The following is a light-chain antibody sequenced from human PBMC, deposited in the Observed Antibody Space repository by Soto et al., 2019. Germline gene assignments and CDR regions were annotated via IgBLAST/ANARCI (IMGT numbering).Light chain of an antibody. Sequence: QAVVTQPPSVSGAPGQRVTISCTGSSSTIGAGYDVHWYQQLPGRAPKLLIYGTSNRPSGVPDRFSGSKSGTSASLAITGLQAEDEADYYCQSYNTSLSGSLFGGGSKLTVL. V-gene: IGLV1-40*01. CDR2: GTS. J-gene: IGLJ3*02. CDR3: QSYNTSLSGSL. CDR1: SSTIGAGYD.